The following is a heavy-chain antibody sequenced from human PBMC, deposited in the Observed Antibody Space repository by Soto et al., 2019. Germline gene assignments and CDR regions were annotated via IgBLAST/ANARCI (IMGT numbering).Heavy chain of an antibody. J-gene: IGHJ4*02. Sequence: GGSLRLSCAASGFTFSSYGMHWVRQAPGKGLEWVAVISYDGSNKYYADSVKGRFTISRDNSKNTLYLQMNSLRAEDTAVYYCAKDAVFWGLGGYFDYWGQGTLVTVSS. D-gene: IGHD7-27*01. V-gene: IGHV3-30*18. CDR2: ISYDGSNK. CDR1: GFTFSSYG. CDR3: AKDAVFWGLGGYFDY.